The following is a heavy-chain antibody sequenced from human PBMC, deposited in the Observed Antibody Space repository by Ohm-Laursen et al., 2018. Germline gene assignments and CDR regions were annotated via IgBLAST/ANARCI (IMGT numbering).Heavy chain of an antibody. J-gene: IGHJ4*02. CDR2: IKGDGSET. V-gene: IGHV3-74*01. CDR1: GFTFSNYA. CDR3: ARAQRLVASANDY. D-gene: IGHD5-12*01. Sequence: SLRLSCAASGFTFSNYAMSWVRQAPGEGLVWVSRIKGDGSETNYADSVKGRFTISRDNAKNTLYLQMNSLRGDDTAVYYCARAQRLVASANDYWGQGTLVTVSS.